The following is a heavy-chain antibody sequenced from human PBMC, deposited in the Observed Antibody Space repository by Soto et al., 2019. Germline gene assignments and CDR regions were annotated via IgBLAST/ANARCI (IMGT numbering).Heavy chain of an antibody. Sequence: GGSLRLSCAASGFTFRNYWMSWVRQAPGKGLEWVSYISSGSSTIYYVDSVEGRFTISRDNAKNSLYLQMDSLRAEDTAVYYATRSAYMDVWGTGTTVTVSS. CDR1: GFTFRNYW. CDR2: ISSGSSTI. J-gene: IGHJ6*03. V-gene: IGHV3-48*01. CDR3: TRSAYMDV. D-gene: IGHD2-2*01.